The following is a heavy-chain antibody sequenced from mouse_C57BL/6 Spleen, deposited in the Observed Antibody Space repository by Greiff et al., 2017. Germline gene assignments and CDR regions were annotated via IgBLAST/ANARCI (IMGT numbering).Heavy chain of an antibody. CDR3: ARDGGSSSYYAMDY. CDR1: GFTFSDYY. J-gene: IGHJ4*01. CDR2: INYDGSST. D-gene: IGHD1-1*01. Sequence: EVQLVESEAGLVQPGSSMKLSCTASGFTFSDYYMAWVRQVPEKGLEWVANINYDGSSTYYLDSLKSRFIISRDNAKNILYLQMSSLKSEDTAAYYCARDGGSSSYYAMDYWGQGTSVTVSS. V-gene: IGHV5-16*01.